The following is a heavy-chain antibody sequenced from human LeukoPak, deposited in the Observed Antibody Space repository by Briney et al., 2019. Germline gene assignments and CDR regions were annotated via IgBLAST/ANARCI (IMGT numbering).Heavy chain of an antibody. J-gene: IGHJ5*02. Sequence: GASVKVSCKSSGYTFTSYGISWVRQAPGQGLEWMGGIIPIFGTANYAQKFLGRVTITADKSTSTAYMELGSLRSEDTAVYYCARDSHNWNKNAYNWLDPWGQGTLVTVSS. V-gene: IGHV1-69*06. D-gene: IGHD1/OR15-1a*01. CDR3: ARDSHNWNKNAYNWLDP. CDR1: GYTFTSYG. CDR2: IIPIFGTA.